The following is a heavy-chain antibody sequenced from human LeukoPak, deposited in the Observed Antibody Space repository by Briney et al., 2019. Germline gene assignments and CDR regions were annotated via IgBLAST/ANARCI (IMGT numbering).Heavy chain of an antibody. J-gene: IGHJ4*02. V-gene: IGHV3-21*04. CDR2: ISSSSSYI. D-gene: IGHD2-15*01. Sequence: GGSLRLSCAGSGFTFSSYSMNWVRQAPGKGLEWVSSISSSSSYIYYADSVKGRFTISRDNAKNSLYLQMNSLRAEDTALYYCARDGGDCSGDSCYVDYWGQGTLVTVSS. CDR1: GFTFSSYS. CDR3: ARDGGDCSGDSCYVDY.